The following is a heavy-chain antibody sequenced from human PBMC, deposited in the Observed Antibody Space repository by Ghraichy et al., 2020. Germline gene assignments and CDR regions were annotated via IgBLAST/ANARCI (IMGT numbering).Heavy chain of an antibody. V-gene: IGHV3-7*01. CDR3: AKCRGTTWNDALDV. Sequence: GGSLRLSCAASGFMFSSYWVTWVRQAPGKGLEWVANVKPDGGEKNYVGSVKGRFTISRDNAKKSLYLQMNSLRAKDTAVYYCAKCRGTTWNDALDVWGQGTMVTVS. CDR1: GFMFSSYW. D-gene: IGHD1-1*01. J-gene: IGHJ3*01. CDR2: VKPDGGEK.